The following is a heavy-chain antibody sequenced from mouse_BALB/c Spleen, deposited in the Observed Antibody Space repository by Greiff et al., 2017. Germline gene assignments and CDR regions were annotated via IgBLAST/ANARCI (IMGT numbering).Heavy chain of an antibody. Sequence: DVMLVESGGGLVKPGGSLKLSCAASGFTFSSYAMSWVRQSPEKRLEWVAEISSGGSYTYYPDTVTGRFTISRDNAKNTLYLEMSSLRSEDTAMYYCARDKFITTERAMDYWGQGTSVTVSS. D-gene: IGHD1-2*01. V-gene: IGHV5-9-4*01. CDR2: ISSGGSYT. CDR3: ARDKFITTERAMDY. CDR1: GFTFSSYA. J-gene: IGHJ4*01.